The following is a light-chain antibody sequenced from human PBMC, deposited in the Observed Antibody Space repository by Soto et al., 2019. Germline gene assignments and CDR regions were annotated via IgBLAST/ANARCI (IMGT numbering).Light chain of an antibody. Sequence: EIVMTQSPATLSVSPGERATLSCRASQSVSSNLAWYQQKPGQAPRLLIYGASTRATGIPARFSGSGSGPEFTLTISSLQSEDFAVDYCQQYNNWPPWTFGQGTKVQIK. V-gene: IGKV3-15*01. CDR3: QQYNNWPPWT. CDR2: GAS. J-gene: IGKJ1*01. CDR1: QSVSSN.